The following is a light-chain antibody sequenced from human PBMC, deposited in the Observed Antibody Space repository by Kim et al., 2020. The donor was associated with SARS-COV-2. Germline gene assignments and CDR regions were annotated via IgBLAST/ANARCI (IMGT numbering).Light chain of an antibody. CDR2: GAS. CDR3: QQANSFPLT. J-gene: IGKJ4*01. V-gene: IGKV1D-12*01. Sequence: DIQMTQSPSSVSASVGDRVTITCRASQGFSNWLAWYQQKPGKAPKLLIYGASSLQSGVPSRFSGSESGTDFTLNISSLQPEDFASYYCQQANSFPLTFGGGTKVDIK. CDR1: QGFSNW.